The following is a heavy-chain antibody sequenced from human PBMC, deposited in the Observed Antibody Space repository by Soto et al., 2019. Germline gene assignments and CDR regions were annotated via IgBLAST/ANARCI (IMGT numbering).Heavy chain of an antibody. CDR3: ARDRDGWYYLDY. J-gene: IGHJ4*02. D-gene: IGHD6-19*01. V-gene: IGHV4-39*07. CDR2: IYYSGST. Sequence: SETLSLTCTVSGGSISSSSYYWGWIRQPPGKGLEWIGSIYYSGSTYYNPSLKSRVTISVDTSKNQFSLKLSSVTAADTAVYYCARDRDGWYYLDYWGQGTLVTVSS. CDR1: GGSISSSSYY.